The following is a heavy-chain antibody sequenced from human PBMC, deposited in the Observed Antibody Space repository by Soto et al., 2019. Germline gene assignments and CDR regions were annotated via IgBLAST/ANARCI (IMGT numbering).Heavy chain of an antibody. CDR1: GGSFSSGGYY. J-gene: IGHJ5*02. Sequence: SETLSLTCTVSGGSFSSGGYYWSWIRQHPGKGLEWIGYIYYCGSTYYNPSLQSRVTISVDTSKYQFSLKRSSVSDTDTAVYFCARGLPAPKVSYSDTWGQGTLVTVSS. V-gene: IGHV4-31*03. CDR3: ARGLPAPKVSYSDT. D-gene: IGHD4-4*01. CDR2: IYYCGST.